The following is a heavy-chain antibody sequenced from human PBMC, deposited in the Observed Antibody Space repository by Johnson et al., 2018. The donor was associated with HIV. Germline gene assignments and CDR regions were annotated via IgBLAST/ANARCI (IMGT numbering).Heavy chain of an antibody. D-gene: IGHD3-3*01. V-gene: IGHV3-11*04. Sequence: QVQLVESGGGLVKPGGSLRLSCAASGFTFSDYYMSWIRQAPGKGLEWVSYISSSGSTIYYADSVKGRFTISRDNAKNSLYLPMNSLNAEDTAVYYCARDASLRFLEWFDAFDIWGQGTMVTVSS. J-gene: IGHJ3*02. CDR3: ARDASLRFLEWFDAFDI. CDR1: GFTFSDYY. CDR2: ISSSGSTI.